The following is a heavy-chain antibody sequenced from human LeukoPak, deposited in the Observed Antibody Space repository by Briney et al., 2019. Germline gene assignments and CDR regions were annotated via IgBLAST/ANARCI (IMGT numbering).Heavy chain of an antibody. V-gene: IGHV3-23*01. CDR3: ALLWFGGNFDY. CDR1: GFTFDDYG. CDR2: ISGSGGST. D-gene: IGHD3-10*01. J-gene: IGHJ4*02. Sequence: GGSLRLSCAASGFTFDDYGMSWVRQAPGKGLEWVSAISGSGGSTYYADSVKGRFTISRDNSKNTLYLQMNSLRAEDTAVYYCALLWFGGNFDYWGQGTLVTVSS.